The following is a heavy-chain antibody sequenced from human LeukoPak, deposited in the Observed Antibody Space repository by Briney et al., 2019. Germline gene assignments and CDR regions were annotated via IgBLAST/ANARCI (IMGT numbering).Heavy chain of an antibody. CDR1: GGSISGSSYY. J-gene: IGHJ4*02. V-gene: IGHV4-39*01. CDR2: INHSGST. Sequence: SETLSLTCTVSGGSISGSSYYWGWNRQPPGKGLEWIGEINHSGSTNYNPSLKSRVTISVDTSKNQFSLKLSSVTAADTAVYYCARHWGSGVDYWGQGTLVTVSS. CDR3: ARHWGSGVDY. D-gene: IGHD6-19*01.